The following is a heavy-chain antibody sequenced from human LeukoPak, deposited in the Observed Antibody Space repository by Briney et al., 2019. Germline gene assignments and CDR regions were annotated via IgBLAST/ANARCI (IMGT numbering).Heavy chain of an antibody. J-gene: IGHJ5*02. CDR1: GGSISSSSYY. CDR3: ARGLGLNWFDH. D-gene: IGHD3/OR15-3a*01. V-gene: IGHV4-39*07. Sequence: KPSETLSLTCTVSGGSISSSSYYWGWIRQPPGKGLEWIGSIYYSGSTYYNPSLKSRVTISIDTSKNQFSLKLSSVTAADTAVYYCARGLGLNWFDHWGQGTLVTVSS. CDR2: IYYSGST.